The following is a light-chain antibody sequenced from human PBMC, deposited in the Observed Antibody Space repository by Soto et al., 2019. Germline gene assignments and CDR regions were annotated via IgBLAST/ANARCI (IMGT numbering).Light chain of an antibody. CDR2: GAS. CDR3: QQYGSSPLCT. J-gene: IGKJ2*02. Sequence: EIVLTQSPGTLSLSPGERATLSCRASQSVSSSYLAWYQQKPGQAPRLLIYGASSRATGIPDRFSGSGSGTDFTLTISRLEPEDFAVYYCQQYGSSPLCTLGQGTKLETK. V-gene: IGKV3-20*01. CDR1: QSVSSSY.